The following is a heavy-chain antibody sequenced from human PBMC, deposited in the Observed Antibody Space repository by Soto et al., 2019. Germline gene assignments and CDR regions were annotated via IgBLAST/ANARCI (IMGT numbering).Heavy chain of an antibody. V-gene: IGHV4-31*03. CDR2: RYYSEST. J-gene: IGHJ4*02. D-gene: IGHD2-15*01. CDR3: ARTKCSGGSCYSWPLDY. Sequence: SETLSLTCTVSGGSITTGGYYWSWIRQLPGKGLEWIGHRYYSESTYYNPSLKSRVSISLDTSKNQFSLKLSFVTAADTAMYYCARTKCSGGSCYSWPLDYWGQGTPVTVSS. CDR1: GGSITTGGYY.